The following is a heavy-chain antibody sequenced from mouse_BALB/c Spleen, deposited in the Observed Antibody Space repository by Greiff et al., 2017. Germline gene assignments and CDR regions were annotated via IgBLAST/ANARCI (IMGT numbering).Heavy chain of an antibody. CDR2: ISSGGST. CDR3: ARGGDSPAWFAY. V-gene: IGHV5-6-5*01. D-gene: IGHD3-3*01. J-gene: IGHJ3*01. Sequence: EVQLQESRGGLVKPGGSLKLSCAASGFTFSSYAMSWVRQTPEKRLEWVASISSGGSTYYPDSVKGRFTISRDNARNILYLQMSSLRSEDTAMYYCARGGDSPAWFAYWGQGTLVTVSA. CDR1: GFTFSSYA.